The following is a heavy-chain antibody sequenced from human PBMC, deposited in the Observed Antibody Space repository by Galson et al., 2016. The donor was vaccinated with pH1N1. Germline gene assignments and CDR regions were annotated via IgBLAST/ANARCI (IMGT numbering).Heavy chain of an antibody. CDR3: AKPRFTYSHGSFDF. J-gene: IGHJ4*02. Sequence: SLRLSCAASGFTFGRDQMYWVRQAPGKGLEWVSYISGSGRTMYYADSVKGRFTASRDNAENSLYLQMHSLRAEDTAMYYCAKPRFTYSHGSFDFWGQGTLVTVSS. CDR2: ISGSGRTM. CDR1: GFTFGRDQ. V-gene: IGHV3-48*03. D-gene: IGHD1-14*01.